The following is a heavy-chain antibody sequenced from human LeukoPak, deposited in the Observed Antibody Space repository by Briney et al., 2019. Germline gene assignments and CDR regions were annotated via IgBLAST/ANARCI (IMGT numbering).Heavy chain of an antibody. CDR2: ISHDGNKK. V-gene: IGHV3-30*03. J-gene: IGHJ6*02. CDR3: ARDIRVRYMPMVRAVEYYQYHAMDV. CDR1: GLSITNAW. Sequence: GGSLRLSCVASGLSITNAWMSWVRQAPGKGLEWVAFISHDGNKKYYADSVKGRFTVSRDSSKSTLFLQMDSLRRDDTAVYYCARDIRVRYMPMVRAVEYYQYHAMDVWGQGTTVTVYS. D-gene: IGHD3-10*01.